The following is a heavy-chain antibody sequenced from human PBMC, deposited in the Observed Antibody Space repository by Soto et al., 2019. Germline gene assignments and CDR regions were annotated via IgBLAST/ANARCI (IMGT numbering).Heavy chain of an antibody. CDR2: ISYDGSNK. V-gene: IGHV3-30*18. D-gene: IGHD2-15*01. CDR3: AKDLYVVVVVAATPDY. Sequence: QVQLVESGGGVVQPGRSLRLSCAASGFTFSSYGMHWVRQAPGKGLAWVAVISYDGSNKYYADSVKGRFTISRDNSKNTLYLQMNSLRAEDTAVYYCAKDLYVVVVVAATPDYWGQGTLVTVSS. CDR1: GFTFSSYG. J-gene: IGHJ4*02.